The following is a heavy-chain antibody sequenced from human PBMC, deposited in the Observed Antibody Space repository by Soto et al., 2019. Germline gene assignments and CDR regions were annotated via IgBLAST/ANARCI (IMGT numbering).Heavy chain of an antibody. Sequence: SLTCTVSGGSVSSGSYFWSWIRQPPGKGLEWLGYIYYTGNTNYNPSLKSRLTISVDSSKNQFSLKLISVTAADTAVYYCAREKNGDLTFFDSWGQGTLVTVSS. V-gene: IGHV4-61*01. CDR2: IYYTGNT. D-gene: IGHD3-16*01. CDR1: GGSVSSGSYF. CDR3: AREKNGDLTFFDS. J-gene: IGHJ4*02.